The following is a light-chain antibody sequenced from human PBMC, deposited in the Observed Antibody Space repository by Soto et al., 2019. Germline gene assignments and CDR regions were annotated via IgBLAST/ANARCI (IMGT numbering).Light chain of an antibody. CDR2: GNS. Sequence: QPVLTQPPSVSGAPGQRVTISCTGSSSNIGAGYDVHWYQQLPGTAPKLLIYGNSNRPSGVPDRFSGSKSGTSASLAITGLQAEDEADYYCQAYDISLSARVFGTGTKVTVL. CDR3: QAYDISLSARV. CDR1: SSNIGAGYD. J-gene: IGLJ1*01. V-gene: IGLV1-40*01.